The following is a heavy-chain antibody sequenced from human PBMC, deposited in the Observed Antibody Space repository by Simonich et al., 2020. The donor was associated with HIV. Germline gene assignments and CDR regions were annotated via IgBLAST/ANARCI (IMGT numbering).Heavy chain of an antibody. Sequence: QVQLVQSGAEVKKPGASVKVSCKASGYTFTAYYMHWVRQAPGQGLEWMGRINPNSGGTNTAKKFQGRVTMTRDTSISTAYMELSRLSSDDTAVYYCVRVSIAAAHRHFDYWGQGTLVTVSS. V-gene: IGHV1-2*06. J-gene: IGHJ4*02. CDR1: GYTFTAYY. CDR3: VRVSIAAAHRHFDY. CDR2: INPNSGGT. D-gene: IGHD6-13*01.